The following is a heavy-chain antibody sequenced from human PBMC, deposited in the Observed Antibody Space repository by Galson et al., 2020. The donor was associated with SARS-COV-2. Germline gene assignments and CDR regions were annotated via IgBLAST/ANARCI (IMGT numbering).Heavy chain of an antibody. CDR2: FDPEDGET. CDR3: ATAPGHCSSTSCYPNWFDP. J-gene: IGHJ5*02. D-gene: IGHD2-2*01. V-gene: IGHV1-24*01. CDR1: GYTLTELS. Sequence: VKVSCKVSGYTLTELSMHWVRQAPGKGLEWMGGFDPEDGETIYAQKFQGRVTMTEDTSTDTAYMELSSLRSEDTAVYYCATAPGHCSSTSCYPNWFDPWGQGTLVTVSS.